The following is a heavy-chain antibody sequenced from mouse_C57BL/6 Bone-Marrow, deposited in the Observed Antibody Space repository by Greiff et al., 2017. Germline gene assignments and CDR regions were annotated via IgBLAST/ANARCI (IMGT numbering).Heavy chain of an antibody. Sequence: EVKLVESGGGLVKPGGSLKLSCAASGFTFSDYGMHWVRQAPEKGLEWVAYISSGSSTIYYAATVKGRFTISRDNAKNTLFLQMTSLRSEDTAMYYCARPDYYGSSYGFAYWGQGTLVTVSA. D-gene: IGHD1-1*01. CDR2: ISSGSSTI. V-gene: IGHV5-17*01. CDR3: ARPDYYGSSYGFAY. CDR1: GFTFSDYG. J-gene: IGHJ3*01.